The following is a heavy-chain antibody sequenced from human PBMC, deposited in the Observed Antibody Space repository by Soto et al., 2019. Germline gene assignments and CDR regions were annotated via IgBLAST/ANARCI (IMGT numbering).Heavy chain of an antibody. V-gene: IGHV3-48*01. D-gene: IGHD2-15*01. Sequence: GGLHRLSSAASGFTFGSLGMNRVSQAPGKGLEWVSYISSSSSTIYYADSVKGRFTISRDNAKNSLYLQMNSLRAEDTAVYYCLAVPGSEFDYSGQGTLVTVSS. J-gene: IGHJ4*02. CDR3: LAVPGSEFDY. CDR1: GFTFGSLG. CDR2: ISSSSSTI.